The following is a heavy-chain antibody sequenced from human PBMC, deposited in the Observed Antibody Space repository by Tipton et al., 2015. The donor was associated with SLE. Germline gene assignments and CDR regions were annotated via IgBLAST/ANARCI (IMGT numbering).Heavy chain of an antibody. D-gene: IGHD3-3*01. V-gene: IGHV4-39*07. Sequence: TLSLTCTVSGGSISSGGYYWGWIRQPPGKGLEWIGSIYYSGSTYYNPSLKSRVPISVDTSKNQFSLKLSSVTAADTAVYYCARRVTIFGVVTSGWFDPWGQGTLVTVSS. J-gene: IGHJ5*02. CDR2: IYYSGST. CDR1: GGSISSGGYY. CDR3: ARRVTIFGVVTSGWFDP.